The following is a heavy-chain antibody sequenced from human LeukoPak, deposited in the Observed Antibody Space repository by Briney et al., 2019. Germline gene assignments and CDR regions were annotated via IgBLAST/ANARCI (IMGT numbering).Heavy chain of an antibody. J-gene: IGHJ5*02. CDR1: GGSISSYY. V-gene: IGHV4-59*01. CDR3: ARSPSIAAAGTFWFDP. Sequence: PSETLPPTCTVSGGSISSYYWSWIRQPPGKGLEWIGYIYYSGSTNYNPSLKSRVTISVDTSKNQFSLKLSSVTAADTAVYYCARSPSIAAAGTFWFDPWGQGTLVTVSS. CDR2: IYYSGST. D-gene: IGHD6-13*01.